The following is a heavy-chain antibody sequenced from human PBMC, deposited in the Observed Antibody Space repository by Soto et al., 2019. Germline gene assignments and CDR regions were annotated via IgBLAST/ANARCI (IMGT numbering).Heavy chain of an antibody. D-gene: IGHD6-6*01. Sequence: ASVKVSCKASGYTFTSYGIRWVRQAPGQGLEWMGWISAYNGNTNYAQKLQGRVTMTTDTSTSTAYMELRSLRSDDTAVYYCARGAGRQLVFAYGMDVWGQGTTVTVSS. CDR2: ISAYNGNT. CDR3: ARGAGRQLVFAYGMDV. J-gene: IGHJ6*02. CDR1: GYTFTSYG. V-gene: IGHV1-18*01.